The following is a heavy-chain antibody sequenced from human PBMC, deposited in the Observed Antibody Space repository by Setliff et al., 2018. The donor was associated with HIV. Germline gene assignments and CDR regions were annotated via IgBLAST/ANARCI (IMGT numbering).Heavy chain of an antibody. CDR2: IGTAGDT. CDR1: GFTFSSYD. Sequence: PGGSLRLSCAASGFTFSSYDMHWVRQATGKGLEWVSAIGTAGDTYYPGSVKGRFTISRENAKNSLYLQMNSLTSDDTAVYYCARGYCGGGICYSPNWLDPWGQGTLVTVSS. V-gene: IGHV3-13*01. CDR3: ARGYCGGGICYSPNWLDP. J-gene: IGHJ5*02. D-gene: IGHD2-15*01.